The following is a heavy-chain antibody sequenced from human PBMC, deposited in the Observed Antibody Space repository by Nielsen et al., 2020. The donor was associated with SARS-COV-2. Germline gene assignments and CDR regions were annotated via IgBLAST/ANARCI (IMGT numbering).Heavy chain of an antibody. CDR3: AREGIDYIDSPGFSFDY. CDR1: GFTFDDYA. D-gene: IGHD4-17*01. J-gene: IGHJ4*02. V-gene: IGHV3-23*01. CDR2: ISGTADST. Sequence: GGSLRLSCAASGFTFDDYALSWVRQVPGKGLEWISTISGTADSTYYADSVKGRFTISRDNSKNTLYLQMNSLRAEDTATYYCAREGIDYIDSPGFSFDYWGQGTLVTVSS.